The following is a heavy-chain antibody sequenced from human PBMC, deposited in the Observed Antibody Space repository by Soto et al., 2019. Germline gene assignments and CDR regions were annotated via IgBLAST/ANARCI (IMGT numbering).Heavy chain of an antibody. D-gene: IGHD2-2*01. CDR1: GGTLSRYT. V-gene: IGHV1-69*02. CDR3: ARSLLGYCSSTSCYQQKGVTTFDY. CDR2: NIPILGIA. Sequence: GASVKVSWEASGGTLSRYTISWGRRAPGQRLEWMGRNIPILGIANYAQKFQGRVTITADKSTSTAYMELSSLRSEDTAVYYCARSLLGYCSSTSCYQQKGVTTFDYWGQGTLDTVSS. J-gene: IGHJ4*02.